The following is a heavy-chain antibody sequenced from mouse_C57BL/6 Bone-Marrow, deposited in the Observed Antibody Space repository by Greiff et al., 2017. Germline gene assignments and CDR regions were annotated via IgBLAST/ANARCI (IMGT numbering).Heavy chain of an antibody. CDR3: TFHGAWFAY. CDR2: IDPENGDT. Sequence: EVQLQQSGAELVRPGASVKLSCTASGFNIKDDYMHWVKQRPEQGLEWIGWIDPENGDTEYASQFQGKATITADTSSNPAYLQLSSLTSEDTAVYYCTFHGAWFAYWGQGTLVTVSA. V-gene: IGHV14-4*01. CDR1: GFNIKDDY. J-gene: IGHJ3*01.